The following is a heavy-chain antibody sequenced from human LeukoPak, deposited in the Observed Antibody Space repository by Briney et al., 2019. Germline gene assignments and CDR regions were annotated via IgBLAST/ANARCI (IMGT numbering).Heavy chain of an antibody. D-gene: IGHD3-10*01. CDR3: ARIPYYGSAAFDI. J-gene: IGHJ3*02. CDR2: IYYSGST. Sequence: SETLSLTCTVSGGSISSYYWSWIRQPPGKGLEWIGYIYYSGSTNYNPSLKSRVTISVDTSKNQFSLKLSSVTAADTAVYYCARIPYYGSAAFDIWGQGTMVTVSS. CDR1: GGSISSYY. V-gene: IGHV4-59*01.